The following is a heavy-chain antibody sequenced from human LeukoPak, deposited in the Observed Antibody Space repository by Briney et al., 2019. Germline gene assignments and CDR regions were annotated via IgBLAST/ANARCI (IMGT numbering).Heavy chain of an antibody. Sequence: GGSLRLSCAASGFTFSSYSMTWVRQAPGKGLEWVSYISSSSSYTNYADSVKGRFTISRDNAKNSLYLQMNSLRAEDTAVYYCARRNFGVVFGGMDVWGQGTTVTVSS. D-gene: IGHD3-3*01. CDR2: ISSSSSYT. CDR1: GFTFSSYS. CDR3: ARRNFGVVFGGMDV. J-gene: IGHJ6*02. V-gene: IGHV3-21*05.